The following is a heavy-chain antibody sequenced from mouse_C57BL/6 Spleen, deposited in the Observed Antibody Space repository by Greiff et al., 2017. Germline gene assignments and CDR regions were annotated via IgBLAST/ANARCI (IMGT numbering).Heavy chain of an antibody. CDR1: GYAFSSSW. CDR3: ARRITTVVATVDY. D-gene: IGHD1-1*01. CDR2: IYPGDGDT. J-gene: IGHJ2*01. V-gene: IGHV1-82*01. Sequence: VQLQESGPELVKPGASVKISCKASGYAFSSSWMNWVTQRPGKGLEWIGRIYPGDGDTNYNGKFKGKATLTANESSSTAYMQLSSLTSEDSAVYVCARRITTVVATVDYWGQGTTLTVSS.